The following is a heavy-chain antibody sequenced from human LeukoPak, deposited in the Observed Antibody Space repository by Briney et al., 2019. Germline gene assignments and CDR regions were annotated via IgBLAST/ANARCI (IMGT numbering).Heavy chain of an antibody. Sequence: PSETLSLTFTVSGGSISSSSYHWGWIRQPPGKGLEWIGRIYTSGSTNYNPSLKSRVTISVDTSKNQFSLKLSSVTAADTAVYYCARDHEYSSSWYYFDYWGQGTLVTVSS. CDR2: IYTSGST. CDR3: ARDHEYSSSWYYFDY. J-gene: IGHJ4*02. D-gene: IGHD6-13*01. CDR1: GGSISSSSYH. V-gene: IGHV4-39*07.